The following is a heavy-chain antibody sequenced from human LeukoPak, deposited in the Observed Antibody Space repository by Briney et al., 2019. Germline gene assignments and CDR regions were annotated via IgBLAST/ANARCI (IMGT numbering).Heavy chain of an antibody. CDR2: INANGAST. J-gene: IGHJ6*03. CDR3: ARDGGWYKRGLDYYYYYMDV. Sequence: GGTLRLSCAASGFTFSIYGMNWVRQSPGKGLEWVCRINANGASTAYADPVKGRFTISRDNAKNSLYLQMNSLRAEDTALYYCARDGGWYKRGLDYYYYYMDVWGKGTTVTVSS. V-gene: IGHV3-20*04. D-gene: IGHD6-19*01. CDR1: GFTFSIYG.